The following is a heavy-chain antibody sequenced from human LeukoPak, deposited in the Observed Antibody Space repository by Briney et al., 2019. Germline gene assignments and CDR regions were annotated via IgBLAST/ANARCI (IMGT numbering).Heavy chain of an antibody. CDR3: ARMQFGSSAFDI. CDR1: GGSISSYY. J-gene: IGHJ3*02. CDR2: IYYSGNT. V-gene: IGHV4-59*01. D-gene: IGHD3-10*01. Sequence: SETLSLTCSVSGGSISSYYWSWFRQPPGKGLEWIGYIYYSGNTNYNPSLKSRVIISVDTSNNQFSLKLSSVTAADTAVYYCARMQFGSSAFDIWGQGTMVTVSS.